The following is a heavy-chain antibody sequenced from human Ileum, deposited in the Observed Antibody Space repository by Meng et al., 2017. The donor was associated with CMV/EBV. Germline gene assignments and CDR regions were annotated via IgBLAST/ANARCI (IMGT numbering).Heavy chain of an antibody. J-gene: IGHJ5*02. CDR1: GGSLTSYY. Sequence: QLQPQESGPRLLRPSETLSLTCTVTGGSLTSYYWTWIRQPAGKGLEWIGRIHPTGTTDDNPSLRSRVSMSLDKSKNQFSLKLTSVTAADTAVYYCARAAARGVPVDLWGQGTLVTVSS. CDR2: IHPTGTT. D-gene: IGHD3-10*01. V-gene: IGHV4-4*07. CDR3: ARAAARGVPVDL.